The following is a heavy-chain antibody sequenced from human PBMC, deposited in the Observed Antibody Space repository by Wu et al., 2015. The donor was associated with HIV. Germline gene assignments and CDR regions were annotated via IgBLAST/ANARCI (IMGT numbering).Heavy chain of an antibody. CDR2: IIPIFGTA. CDR3: ARGEAGGGYCSSTSCYYLVY. D-gene: IGHD2-2*01. Sequence: QVQLVQSGAEVKKPGSSVKVSCKASGGTFSSYAISWVRQAPGQGLEWMGGIIPIFGTANYAQKFQGRVTITADESTSTAYMELSSLRSEDTAVYYCARGEAGGGYCSSTSCYYLVYWGQGTLVTVSS. CDR1: GGTFSSYA. J-gene: IGHJ4*02. V-gene: IGHV1-69*12.